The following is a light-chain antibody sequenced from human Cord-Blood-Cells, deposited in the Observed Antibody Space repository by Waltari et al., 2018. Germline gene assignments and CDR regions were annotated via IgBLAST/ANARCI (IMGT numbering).Light chain of an antibody. J-gene: IGLJ3*02. Sequence: QSALTQPRSVSGSPGQSVTISCTGTSSDVGGYNYVSWYQQHPGKAPNLMISDVSKRPSGFPDRFSGSKSGNTASLTISGLQAEDEADYYCCSYAGSYTWVFGGGTKLTVL. CDR1: SSDVGGYNY. V-gene: IGLV2-11*01. CDR3: CSYAGSYTWV. CDR2: DVS.